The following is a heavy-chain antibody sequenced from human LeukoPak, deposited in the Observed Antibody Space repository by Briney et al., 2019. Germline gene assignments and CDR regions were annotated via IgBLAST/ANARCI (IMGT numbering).Heavy chain of an antibody. J-gene: IGHJ5*02. Sequence: SQTLSLTCAVSGGSISSGGYSWRWIRQPPGKGLEWIGYIYHSGSTYYNPSLKSRVTISVDRSKNQFSLKLSSVTAADTAVYYCARSSWPYSSACRWFDPWGQGTLVTVSS. CDR2: IYHSGST. D-gene: IGHD6-6*01. V-gene: IGHV4-30-2*01. CDR3: ARSSWPYSSACRWFDP. CDR1: GGSISSGGYS.